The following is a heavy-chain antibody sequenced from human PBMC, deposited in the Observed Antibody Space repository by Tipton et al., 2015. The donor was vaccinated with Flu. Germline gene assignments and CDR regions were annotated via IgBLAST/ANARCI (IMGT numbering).Heavy chain of an antibody. CDR2: INPSGGST. CDR3: AREYFGPYSGSYSRGYYYGMDV. CDR1: GYTFTSYY. J-gene: IGHJ6*02. D-gene: IGHD1-26*01. V-gene: IGHV1-46*01. Sequence: QSGAEVKKPGASVKVSCKASGYTFTSYYMHWVRQAPGQGLEWMGIINPSGGSTSYAQKFQGRVTMTRDTSTSTVYMELSSLRSEDTAVYYCAREYFGPYSGSYSRGYYYGMDVWGQGTTVTVSS.